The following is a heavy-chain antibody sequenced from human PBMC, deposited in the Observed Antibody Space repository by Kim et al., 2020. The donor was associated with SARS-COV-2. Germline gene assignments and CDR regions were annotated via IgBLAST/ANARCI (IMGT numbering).Heavy chain of an antibody. Sequence: ASVKVSCKASGYTFTSYAMNWVRQAPGQGLEWMGWINPNTGNPKYAQGFTGRFVFSLDTSVSTAYMQISSLKAEDTAVYYCAGDVDCSSTSCYGYYYYYMDVWGKGTTVTVSS. CDR1: GYTFTSYA. J-gene: IGHJ6*03. CDR3: AGDVDCSSTSCYGYYYYYMDV. CDR2: INPNTGNP. D-gene: IGHD2-2*01. V-gene: IGHV7-4-1*02.